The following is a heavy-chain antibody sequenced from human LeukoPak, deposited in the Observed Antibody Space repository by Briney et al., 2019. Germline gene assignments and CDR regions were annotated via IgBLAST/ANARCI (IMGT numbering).Heavy chain of an antibody. J-gene: IGHJ2*01. D-gene: IGHD3-22*01. CDR2: IYTSGST. V-gene: IGHV4-61*02. Sequence: SETLSLTCTVSGDSISSGTYYWIWIRQPAGKGLEWIGRIYTSGSTNYNPSLKSRVTISVDTSKNQFSLKLSSVTAADTAVYYCARESGSSGYRVIWYFDLWGRGTLVTVSS. CDR3: ARESGSSGYRVIWYFDL. CDR1: GDSISSGTYY.